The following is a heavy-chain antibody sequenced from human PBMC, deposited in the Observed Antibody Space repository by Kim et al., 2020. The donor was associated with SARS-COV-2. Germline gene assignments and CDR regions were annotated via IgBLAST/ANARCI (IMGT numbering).Heavy chain of an antibody. J-gene: IGHJ3*01. CDR3: ARENNDALDF. D-gene: IGHD1-1*01. V-gene: IGHV1-8*03. CDR2: NT. Sequence: NTGYAQEFQGRVTITRNTSLSTVYLELSSLRSDDTAIFYCARENNDALDFWGQGTLVTVSA.